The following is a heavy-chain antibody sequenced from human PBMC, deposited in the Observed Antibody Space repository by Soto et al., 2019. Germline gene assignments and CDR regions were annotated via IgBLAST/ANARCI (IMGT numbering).Heavy chain of an antibody. J-gene: IGHJ3*02. V-gene: IGHV3-11*01. CDR1: GFTFSDYY. Sequence: GESLKISCAASGFTFSDYYMSWIRQAPGKGLEWVSYISSSGSTIYYAASVKGRFTISRDNAKNSLYLQMNSRRAEDTAVYYCSRDRPRYCSSTSSYAFDIWGQGTMVTVSS. D-gene: IGHD2-2*01. CDR2: ISSSGSTI. CDR3: SRDRPRYCSSTSSYAFDI.